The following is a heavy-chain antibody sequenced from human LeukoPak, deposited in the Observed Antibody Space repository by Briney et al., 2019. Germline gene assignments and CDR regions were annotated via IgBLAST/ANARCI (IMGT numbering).Heavy chain of an antibody. V-gene: IGHV4-4*07. CDR2: LYTNGTV. CDR1: GASITRYY. Sequence: SETLSLTCSVSGASITRYYWTWIRQPVGKGLEWFGRLYTNGTVNYNPSLRSRVTMSRDTSRNQFSLKLTSVTAADTAVYYCARLLGSSGYAGDWYFDLWGRGTLVTVSS. CDR3: ARLLGSSGYAGDWYFDL. D-gene: IGHD3-22*01. J-gene: IGHJ2*01.